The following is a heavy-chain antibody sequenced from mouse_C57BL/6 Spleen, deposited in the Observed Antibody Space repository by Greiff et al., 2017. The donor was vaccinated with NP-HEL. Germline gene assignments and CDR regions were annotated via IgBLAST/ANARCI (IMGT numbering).Heavy chain of an antibody. D-gene: IGHD2-3*01. V-gene: IGHV3-6*01. J-gene: IGHJ3*01. CDR3: AREDGEVFAY. CDR2: ISYDGSN. Sequence: EVHLVESGPGLVKPSQSLSLTCSVPGYSITSGYYWNWIRQFPGNQLEWMGYISYDGSNNYNPSLKNRISITRDTSKNQFFLKLNAVTTEDTATYYCAREDGEVFAYWGQGTLVTVSA. CDR1: GYSITSGYY.